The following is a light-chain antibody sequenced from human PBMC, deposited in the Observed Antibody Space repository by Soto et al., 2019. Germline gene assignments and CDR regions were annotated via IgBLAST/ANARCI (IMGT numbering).Light chain of an antibody. V-gene: IGKV3-11*01. J-gene: IGKJ4*01. Sequence: EIVLTQSPATLSLSPGERATLSCRASQSVSSYLAWYQQKPGQAPRLLIYDASNRAAGIPARFSGSGSGTDFTLTISSLVPEDFAVYYCQQRSNWHTFGGGTKVEIK. CDR3: QQRSNWHT. CDR1: QSVSSY. CDR2: DAS.